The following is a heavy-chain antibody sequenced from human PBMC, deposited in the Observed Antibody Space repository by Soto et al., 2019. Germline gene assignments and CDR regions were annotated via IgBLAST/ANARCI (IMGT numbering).Heavy chain of an antibody. CDR1: GFTFNNYA. V-gene: IGHV3-23*01. D-gene: IGHD1-26*01. Sequence: VQLLESGGGLVQPGGSLRLSCAASGFTFNNYAMNWVRQAPGKGLEWVSAIRNSGGFTYYADSVKGRFTISRDNSKNTLYLHMNSLRAEDTALYYCAKDYFDTKGPYFDYWGLGTLVTVSS. CDR3: AKDYFDTKGPYFDY. CDR2: IRNSGGFT. J-gene: IGHJ4*02.